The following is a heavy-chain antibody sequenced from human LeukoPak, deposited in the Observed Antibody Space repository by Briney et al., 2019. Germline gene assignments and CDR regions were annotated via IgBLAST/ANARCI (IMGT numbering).Heavy chain of an antibody. CDR2: IYTSRST. J-gene: IGHJ3*02. CDR3: ARHEQGSGAFDI. Sequence: SETLSLTCTVSGGSISSYYWSWIRQPPGKGLEWIGYIYTSRSTNYNPSLKSRVTISVDTSKNQFSLKLSSVTAADTAVYYCARHEQGSGAFDIWGQGTMVTVSS. D-gene: IGHD1/OR15-1a*01. V-gene: IGHV4-4*09. CDR1: GGSISSYY.